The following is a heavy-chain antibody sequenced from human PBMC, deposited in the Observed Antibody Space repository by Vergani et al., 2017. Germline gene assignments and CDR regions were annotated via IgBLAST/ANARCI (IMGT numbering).Heavy chain of an antibody. CDR1: GGSISSYY. CDR2: IYYSGST. V-gene: IGHV4-59*01. D-gene: IGHD6-25*01. CDR3: ARGQRAQRGDAFDI. J-gene: IGHJ3*02. Sequence: QVQLQESGPGLVKPSETLSLTCTVSGGSISSYYWSWIRQPPGQGLEWIGYIYYSGSTNYNPSLKSRVTISVDTSKNQFSLKLSSVTAADTAVYYCARGQRAQRGDAFDIWGQGTMVTVSS.